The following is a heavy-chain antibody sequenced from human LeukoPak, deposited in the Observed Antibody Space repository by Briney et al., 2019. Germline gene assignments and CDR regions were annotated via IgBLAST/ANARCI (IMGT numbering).Heavy chain of an antibody. V-gene: IGHV3-48*03. D-gene: IGHD3-22*01. CDR2: ISSSGSTI. J-gene: IGHJ6*02. CDR1: GFTFSSYE. CDR3: ARDVYYYDSSGYPNPYYYYYGMDV. Sequence: GGSLRLSCAASGFTFSSYEMNWVRRAPGKGLEWVSYISSSGSTIYYADSVKGRFTISRDNAKNSLYLQMNSLRAEDTAVYYCARDVYYYDSSGYPNPYYYYYGMDVWGQGTTVTVSS.